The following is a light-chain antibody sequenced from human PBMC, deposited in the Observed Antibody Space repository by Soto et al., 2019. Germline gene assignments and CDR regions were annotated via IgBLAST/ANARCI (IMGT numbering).Light chain of an antibody. CDR1: SSDVGVYNY. V-gene: IGLV2-14*01. CDR2: EVY. Sequence: QSALTQPASVSGSPGQSITFSCTGTSSDVGVYNYVSWYQQHPGKAPKLIIYEVYYRPSGISDRFSGSKSGNTAFLTISGLQAGDEAYYYCSSYTSSSTSVFGGGTKLTVL. J-gene: IGLJ3*02. CDR3: SSYTSSSTSV.